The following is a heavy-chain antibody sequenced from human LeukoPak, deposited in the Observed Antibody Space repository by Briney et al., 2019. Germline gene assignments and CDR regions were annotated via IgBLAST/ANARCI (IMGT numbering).Heavy chain of an antibody. D-gene: IGHD6-6*01. J-gene: IGHJ5*02. CDR1: GFTFSSYA. V-gene: IGHV3-23*01. CDR2: ISDSGGST. CDR3: AKAHYSSSSGWFDP. Sequence: GGSLRLSCAASGFTFSSYAMSWVRQAPGKGLERVSGISDSGGSTYYADSVKGRFTISRDNSKNTLYLQMNSLRAEDTAVYYCAKAHYSSSSGWFDPWGQGTLVTVSS.